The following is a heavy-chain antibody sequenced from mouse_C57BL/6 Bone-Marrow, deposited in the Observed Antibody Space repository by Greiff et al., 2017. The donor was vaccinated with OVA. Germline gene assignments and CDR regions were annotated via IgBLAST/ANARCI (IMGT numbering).Heavy chain of an antibody. Sequence: QVQLKQSGAELARPGASVKLSCKASGYTFTSYGISWVKQRTGQGLEWIGEIYPRSGNTYYNEKFKGKATLTADKSSSTAYMELRSLTSEDSAVYFCARWLHQRQLRLRWGQGTTLTVSS. CDR3: ARWLHQRQLRLR. CDR2: IYPRSGNT. D-gene: IGHD3-2*02. V-gene: IGHV1-81*01. J-gene: IGHJ2*01. CDR1: GYTFTSYG.